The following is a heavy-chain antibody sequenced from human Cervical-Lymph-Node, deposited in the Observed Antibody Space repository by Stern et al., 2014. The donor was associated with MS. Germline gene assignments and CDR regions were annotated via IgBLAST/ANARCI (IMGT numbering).Heavy chain of an antibody. D-gene: IGHD6-19*01. CDR3: ARDSPSWGWCFDY. CDR2: ISSSCSTI. Sequence: VQLVESGGDLVKPGGSLRLSCAASGFTFSDYYMRSIRQAPVKGLEWASYISSSCSTIYYADSVKGRITISSDNAKNSLYLLINSLRAEDTGVYYCARDSPSWGWCFDYWGQGTLVTVSS. J-gene: IGHJ4*02. CDR1: GFTFSDYY. V-gene: IGHV3-11*01.